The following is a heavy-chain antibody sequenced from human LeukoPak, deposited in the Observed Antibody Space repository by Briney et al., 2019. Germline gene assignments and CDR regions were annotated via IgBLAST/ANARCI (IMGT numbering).Heavy chain of an antibody. Sequence: SQTLSLTCAISGDSYSSNSAAGNWIRQSPSRGLEWLGRTLYRSRWYNDYALSVKGRLTINPDTSNNQFSLQLNSVTPDDTAVYYCAIQYTSGPGPNGIDVWGQGTTVTVSS. D-gene: IGHD6-19*01. CDR3: AIQYTSGPGPNGIDV. J-gene: IGHJ6*02. CDR2: TLYRSRWYN. CDR1: GDSYSSNSAA. V-gene: IGHV6-1*01.